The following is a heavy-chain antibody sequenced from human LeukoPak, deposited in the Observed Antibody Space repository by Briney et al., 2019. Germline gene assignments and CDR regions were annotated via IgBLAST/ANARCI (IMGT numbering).Heavy chain of an antibody. Sequence: NPSETLSLTCTVSGGSISSYYWSWIRQPPGKGLEWIGYIYYSGSTNYNPSLKSRVTISVDTSKNQFSLKLSSVTAADTAVYYCARFPSSQQLVRDWFDPWGQGTLVTVSS. CDR1: GGSISSYY. D-gene: IGHD6-13*01. V-gene: IGHV4-59*01. J-gene: IGHJ5*02. CDR3: ARFPSSQQLVRDWFDP. CDR2: IYYSGST.